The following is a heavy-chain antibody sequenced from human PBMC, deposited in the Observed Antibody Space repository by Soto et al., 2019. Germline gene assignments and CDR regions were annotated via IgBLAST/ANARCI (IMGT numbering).Heavy chain of an antibody. CDR2: IFHSGNI. CDR1: GGSIRNDY. Sequence: QWQLQESGPGLVKPSETLSLTCTVSGGSIRNDYWSWIRQPPGKGLEWIGHIFHSGNINYNPSLKSRVTITVDKSKHQFTLNLSSVTAADTAVYYCARDGYSSGWYSNWGQGTLVTVSS. D-gene: IGHD6-13*01. V-gene: IGHV4-59*01. CDR3: ARDGYSSGWYSN. J-gene: IGHJ4*02.